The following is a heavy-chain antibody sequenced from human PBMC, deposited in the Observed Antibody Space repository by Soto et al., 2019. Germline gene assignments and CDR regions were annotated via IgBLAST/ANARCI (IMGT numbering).Heavy chain of an antibody. CDR1: GASFTSHF. Sequence: SETLSLTCSVSGASFTSHFWSWIRQPPGRGLEYIGFIYYTGATNYNSSPKSRVSISIDTSKNQVSLTLKSVTAADTAVYYCARSGLTFGGVVWGQGTLVTVSS. CDR2: IYYTGAT. V-gene: IGHV4-59*11. D-gene: IGHD3-16*01. CDR3: ARSGLTFGGVV. J-gene: IGHJ4*02.